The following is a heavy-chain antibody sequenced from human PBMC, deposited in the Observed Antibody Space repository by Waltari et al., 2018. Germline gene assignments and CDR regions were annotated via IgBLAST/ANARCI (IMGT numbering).Heavy chain of an antibody. CDR3: AKIPYDNFWTGYFFFDL. Sequence: EVQLVESGGGVVQSGESLRLSCAASGFRFSNFAMTWVRLVPGKGLEWVSSITASGDNTYDADAVRGRFTISRDNSKNTLYLQMDGLRAEDTAIYYCAKIPYDNFWTGYFFFDLWGQGAQVTVSS. J-gene: IGHJ1*01. CDR2: ITASGDNT. D-gene: IGHD3-9*01. V-gene: IGHV3-23*04. CDR1: GFRFSNFA.